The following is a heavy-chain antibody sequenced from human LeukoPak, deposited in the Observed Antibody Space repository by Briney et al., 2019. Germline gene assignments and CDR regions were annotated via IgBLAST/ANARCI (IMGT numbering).Heavy chain of an antibody. CDR3: AREDHSNYNY. J-gene: IGHJ4*02. CDR1: GFTFSNAW. Sequence: GGSLRLSCAASGFTFSNAWMSWVRQAPGKGLEWVASIKQDGGEVFYVDSVKGRFTISRDNAKNSLYLQVNSLRAEDTAVYYCAREDHSNYNYWGQGTLVTVSS. D-gene: IGHD4-11*01. V-gene: IGHV3-7*01. CDR2: IKQDGGEV.